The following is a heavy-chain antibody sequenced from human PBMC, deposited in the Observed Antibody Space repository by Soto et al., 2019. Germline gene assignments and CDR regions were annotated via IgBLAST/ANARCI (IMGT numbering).Heavy chain of an antibody. J-gene: IGHJ3*02. V-gene: IGHV3-74*01. Sequence: EVQLVESGGGLIQPGGSLRLSCTASGFPFSDLWMHWVRQAPGKGLVWVSRISHDGSSTSHAESVRGRFSISRDKAKNSVYLQMNGLRAEDTAVYYCTSLSVAVDYFAFDIWGQGTVVTVS. CDR1: GFPFSDLW. CDR3: TSLSVAVDYFAFDI. D-gene: IGHD6-19*01. CDR2: ISHDGSST.